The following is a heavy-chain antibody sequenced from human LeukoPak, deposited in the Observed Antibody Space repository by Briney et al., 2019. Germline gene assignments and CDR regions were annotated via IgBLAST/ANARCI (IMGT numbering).Heavy chain of an antibody. D-gene: IGHD3-22*01. Sequence: PGGSLRLSCAASGFTFSDYYMSWSRQAPGKGLEWVSYISSSSSYTNYADSVKGRFTISRDNAKNSLYLQMNSLRAEDTAVYYCARVLMDSNIFYYYYGMDVWGQGTTVTVSS. J-gene: IGHJ6*02. V-gene: IGHV3-11*05. CDR1: GFTFSDYY. CDR3: ARVLMDSNIFYYYYGMDV. CDR2: ISSSSSYT.